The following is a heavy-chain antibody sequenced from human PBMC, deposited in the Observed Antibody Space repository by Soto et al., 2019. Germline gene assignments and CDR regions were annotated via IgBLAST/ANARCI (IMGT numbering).Heavy chain of an antibody. CDR1: GFSLDTSGVA. J-gene: IGHJ4*02. V-gene: IGHV2-5*02. CDR3: AHRPRASGGLFDY. CDR2: IYWDDDK. Sequence: QITLKESGPTLVKPTQTLTLTCTFSGFSLDTSGVAVGWIRQPPGKGLEWLSVIYWDDDKRSSPSLRSRLTITKDTPKNQVVLKMTKMDPADTATYCCAHRPRASGGLFDYWGQGTLVTVSS. D-gene: IGHD3-10*01.